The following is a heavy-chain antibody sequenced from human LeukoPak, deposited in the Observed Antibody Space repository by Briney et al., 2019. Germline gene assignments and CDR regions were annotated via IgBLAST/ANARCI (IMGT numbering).Heavy chain of an antibody. Sequence: GGSLRLSCAASGFTFSNYGMSWVRQAPGKGLEWVSTISAGGGSTYYADSVTGRFTISRDNSKNTLYLQMNSLRAEDTAVYYCAKHAYYYGSGTHLDYWGQGTLVTVSS. J-gene: IGHJ4*02. D-gene: IGHD3-10*01. V-gene: IGHV3-23*01. CDR2: ISAGGGST. CDR3: AKHAYYYGSGTHLDY. CDR1: GFTFSNYG.